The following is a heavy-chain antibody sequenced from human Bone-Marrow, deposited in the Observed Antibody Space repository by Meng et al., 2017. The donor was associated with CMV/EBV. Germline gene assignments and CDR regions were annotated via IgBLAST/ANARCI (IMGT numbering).Heavy chain of an antibody. CDR2: ISSSGGTI. D-gene: IGHD1-26*01. J-gene: IGHJ4*02. V-gene: IGHV3-48*03. Sequence: GESLKISCTTSGFTFEDYGLSWVRQAPGRGLEWVSYISSSGGTIYYADSVKGRFTISRDNAKNSLYLQMNSLRAEDTAVYYCARERWELLRAFFDYWGQGTLVTVSS. CDR3: ARERWELLRAFFDY. CDR1: GFTFEDYG.